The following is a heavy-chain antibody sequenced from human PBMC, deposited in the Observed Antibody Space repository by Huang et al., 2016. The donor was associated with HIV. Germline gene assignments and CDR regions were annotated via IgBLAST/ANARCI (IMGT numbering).Heavy chain of an antibody. D-gene: IGHD6-19*01. CDR2: ISYDGSNK. V-gene: IGHV3-30*03. Sequence: QVQLVESGGGVVQPGRSLRLSCAASGFIFSNYGMHWVRQAPGKGLDGVALISYDGSNKYFTDSVKGRFSSSRDNSKNTLYLQMNSLRAEDTAVYYCALKGDSSGWEYFRHWGQGTLVTVSS. J-gene: IGHJ1*01. CDR1: GFIFSNYG. CDR3: ALKGDSSGWEYFRH.